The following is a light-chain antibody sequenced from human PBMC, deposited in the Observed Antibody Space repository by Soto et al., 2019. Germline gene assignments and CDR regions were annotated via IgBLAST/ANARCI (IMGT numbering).Light chain of an antibody. CDR1: GNDVGSYNL. CDR2: EAS. Sequence: QSVLTQPASVSGSPGQSITISCTGTGNDVGSYNLVSWYQQHPGKAPKLMIFEASKRPSGVSNRFSGSKSGNRASLTISGLQAEDEAEYFCCAYAGSSTLVFGGGTKLTVL. V-gene: IGLV2-23*01. CDR3: CAYAGSSTLV. J-gene: IGLJ2*01.